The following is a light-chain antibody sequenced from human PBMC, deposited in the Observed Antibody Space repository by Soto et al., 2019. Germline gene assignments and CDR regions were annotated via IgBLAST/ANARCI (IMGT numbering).Light chain of an antibody. Sequence: EIVLTQSPGTLSLSPGERATLSCRASQSVSSSYLAWYQQKPGQAPRLLIYGASSRATGIPDRFSGSGSGTEFTLTISRLQPADYAVTYCQQYGSSPPYTFGQGTKLEIK. J-gene: IGKJ2*01. CDR1: QSVSSSY. CDR2: GAS. V-gene: IGKV3-20*01. CDR3: QQYGSSPPYT.